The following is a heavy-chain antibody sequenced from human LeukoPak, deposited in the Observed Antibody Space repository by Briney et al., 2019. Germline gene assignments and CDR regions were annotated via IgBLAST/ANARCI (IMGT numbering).Heavy chain of an antibody. CDR3: ATSIVVPDQFDY. V-gene: IGHV3-30*02. J-gene: IGHJ4*02. Sequence: GGSLRLSCAASGFTFSSYGMHWVRQAPGKGLEWVAFIRYDGSNKYYADSVKGRFTISRDNSKNTLYLQMNSLRAEDTAVYYCATSIVVPDQFDYWGQGTLVTASS. D-gene: IGHD2-21*01. CDR2: IRYDGSNK. CDR1: GFTFSSYG.